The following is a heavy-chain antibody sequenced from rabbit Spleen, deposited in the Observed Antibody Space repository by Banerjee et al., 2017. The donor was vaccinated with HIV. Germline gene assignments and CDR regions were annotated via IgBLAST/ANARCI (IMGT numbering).Heavy chain of an antibody. CDR3: ARRVNDDWYLAL. J-gene: IGHJ4*01. D-gene: IGHD2-1*01. CDR1: GFSFGASYW. V-gene: IGHV1S45*01. Sequence: EQLEESGGDPVKPGASLTLACTASGFSFGASYWICWVRQAPGKGLEWIACIEGGSSGSTYYASWAKGRFTVSKTSSSTVTLQMTSLTVADTATYFCARRVNDDWYLALWGPGTLVTVS. CDR2: IEGGSSGST.